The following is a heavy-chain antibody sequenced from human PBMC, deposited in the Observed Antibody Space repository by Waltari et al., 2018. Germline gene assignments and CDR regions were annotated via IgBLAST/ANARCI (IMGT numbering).Heavy chain of an antibody. Sequence: QVQLVQSGAEVKKPGSSVKVSGTASGGTFTYYSISWVRPDPGHGPEWMGGIIPMLSTTNYAQKYQDRVTITADKSADTAYLEMSSLRSEDTAMYFCASSPRPSIPPPFDFWGQGIPVTVSS. V-gene: IGHV1-69*06. CDR1: GGTFTYYS. D-gene: IGHD2-21*01. CDR2: IIPMLSTT. J-gene: IGHJ4*02. CDR3: ASSPRPSIPPPFDF.